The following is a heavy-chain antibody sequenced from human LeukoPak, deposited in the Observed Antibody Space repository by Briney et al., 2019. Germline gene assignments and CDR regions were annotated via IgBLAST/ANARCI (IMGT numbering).Heavy chain of an antibody. V-gene: IGHV3-30*18. D-gene: IGHD3-3*01. CDR3: AKEGERYYDFWSGYYSYYMDV. CDR2: ISYGGSNK. Sequence: GGSLRLSCAASGFTFSSYGMHWVRQAPGKGLEWVAVISYGGSNKYYADSVKGRFTISRDNSKNTLYLQMNSLRAEDTAVYYCAKEGERYYDFWSGYYSYYMDVWGKGTTVTVSS. CDR1: GFTFSSYG. J-gene: IGHJ6*03.